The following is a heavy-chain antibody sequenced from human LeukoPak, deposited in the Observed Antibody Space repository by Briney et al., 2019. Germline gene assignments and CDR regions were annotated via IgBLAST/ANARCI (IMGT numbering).Heavy chain of an antibody. Sequence: SVKVSCKASGGTFSSYAISWVRQAPGQGLEWMRRIIPILGIANYAQKFQGRVTITADKSTSTAYMELSSLRSEDTAVYYCARSEDYYDSSGYYDYWGQGTLVTVSS. CDR2: IIPILGIA. J-gene: IGHJ4*02. D-gene: IGHD3-22*01. CDR3: ARSEDYYDSSGYYDY. V-gene: IGHV1-69*04. CDR1: GGTFSSYA.